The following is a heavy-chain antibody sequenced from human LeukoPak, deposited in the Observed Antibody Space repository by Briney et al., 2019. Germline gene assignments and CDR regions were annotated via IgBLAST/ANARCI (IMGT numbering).Heavy chain of an antibody. CDR2: IYYSGST. Sequence: PSETLSLTCTVSGGSISSSSYYWSWIRQPPGKGLGWIGYIYYSGSTNYNPSLKSRVTISVDTSKNQFSLKLSSVTAADTAVYYCARERWYYYDSSGYSYFDYWGQGTLVTVSS. J-gene: IGHJ4*02. V-gene: IGHV4-61*01. CDR1: GGSISSSSYY. CDR3: ARERWYYYDSSGYSYFDY. D-gene: IGHD3-22*01.